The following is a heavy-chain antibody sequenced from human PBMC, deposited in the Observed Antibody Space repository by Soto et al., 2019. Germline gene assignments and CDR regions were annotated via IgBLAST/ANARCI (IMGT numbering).Heavy chain of an antibody. CDR1: GDPISSSKW. J-gene: IGHJ6*02. CDR2: IDQNGIT. Sequence: PSETLSLTCAVSGDPISSSKWWTWVRQTPGKGLEWIGKIDQNGITNYNPSLESRVTILKDNSKNQLSLKLTSVTAVDSAVYYCARLNRDYYYYGIDVWGQGATVTVSS. V-gene: IGHV4-4*02. CDR3: ARLNRDYYYYGIDV.